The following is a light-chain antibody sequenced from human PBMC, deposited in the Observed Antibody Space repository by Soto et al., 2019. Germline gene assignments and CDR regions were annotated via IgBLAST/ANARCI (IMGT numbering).Light chain of an antibody. Sequence: DLQMTQSPSSLSASVGDRVTITCRASQAIYNYLAWYQQKPGKVPTLLISVASTLQSGVPSRFSGSGCGTDVTLAISSLQPEDVATYYCQKFSAVLTFGGGTKVEI. V-gene: IGKV1-27*01. CDR3: QKFSAVLT. CDR2: VAS. CDR1: QAIYNY. J-gene: IGKJ4*01.